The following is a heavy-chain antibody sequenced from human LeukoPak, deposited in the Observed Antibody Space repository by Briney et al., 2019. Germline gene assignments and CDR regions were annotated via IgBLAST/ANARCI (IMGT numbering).Heavy chain of an antibody. CDR2: IRYDGSSK. CDR1: GFTFSSYS. V-gene: IGHV3-30*02. D-gene: IGHD2-21*02. J-gene: IGHJ1*01. Sequence: GGSLRLSCAASGFTFSSYSMHWVRQAPGKGLEWVAFIRYDGSSKYYADSVKGRFTISRDNSKNTLYLQMNSLRAEDTGVYYCAINVVTQGEYLQRWGQGTLVPVSS. CDR3: AINVVTQGEYLQR.